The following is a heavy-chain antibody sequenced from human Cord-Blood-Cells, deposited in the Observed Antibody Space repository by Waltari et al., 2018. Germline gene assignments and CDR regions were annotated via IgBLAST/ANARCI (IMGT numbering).Heavy chain of an antibody. CDR2: MNPNSGNT. D-gene: IGHD2-15*01. Sequence: QVQLVQSGAEVKKPGASVKVSCKASGYTFTSYAINWVRQAPGQGLEWRGWMNPNSGNTGYAQKFQGRVTITRNTSISTAYMELSSLRSEDTAVYYCARGGYCSGGSCYWFDPWGQGTLVTVSS. CDR3: ARGGYCSGGSCYWFDP. V-gene: IGHV1-8*03. CDR1: GYTFTSYA. J-gene: IGHJ5*02.